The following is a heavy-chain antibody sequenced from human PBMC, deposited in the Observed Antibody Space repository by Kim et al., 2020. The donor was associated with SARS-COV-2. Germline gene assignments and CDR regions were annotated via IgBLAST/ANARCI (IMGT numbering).Heavy chain of an antibody. Sequence: SETLSLTCTVSGGSISSGGYYWSWIRQHPGKGLEWIGYIYYSGSTYYNPSLKSRVTISVDTSKNQFSLKLSSVTAADTAVYYCASTIIAVAGEFDYWGQGTLVTVSS. CDR2: IYYSGST. J-gene: IGHJ4*02. CDR3: ASTIIAVAGEFDY. D-gene: IGHD6-19*01. CDR1: GGSISSGGYY. V-gene: IGHV4-31*03.